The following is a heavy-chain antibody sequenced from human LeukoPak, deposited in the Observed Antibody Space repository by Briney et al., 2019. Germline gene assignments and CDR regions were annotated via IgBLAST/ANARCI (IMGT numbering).Heavy chain of an antibody. D-gene: IGHD5-12*01. Sequence: PSETLSLTCTVSGASVTSGAYYWTWVRQAPGKGLEWIGYIYNTGSINYNPSLKSRVTMSVDTSTNTFSLRLSSVTAADTAVYYCGRLSGYPPRLRPPDYWGQGTPVTVPS. CDR2: IYNTGSI. V-gene: IGHV4-61*08. J-gene: IGHJ4*02. CDR1: GASVTSGAYY. CDR3: GRLSGYPPRLRPPDY.